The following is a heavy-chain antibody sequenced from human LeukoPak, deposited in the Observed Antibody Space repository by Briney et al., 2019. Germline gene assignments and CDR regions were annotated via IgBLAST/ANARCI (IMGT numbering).Heavy chain of an antibody. Sequence: SETLSLTCTVSGDSVSDTSYYCCWIRQPSGKRLEFIESMYHSRGTYNNAALKSRATMSVASSSNQFSLKLSSVTAADTALYYCARLRLRRGEGDFWGRGTLAIVSS. D-gene: IGHD3-16*01. J-gene: IGHJ4*02. CDR3: ARLRLRRGEGDF. V-gene: IGHV4-39*01. CDR1: GDSVSDTSYY. CDR2: MYHSRGT.